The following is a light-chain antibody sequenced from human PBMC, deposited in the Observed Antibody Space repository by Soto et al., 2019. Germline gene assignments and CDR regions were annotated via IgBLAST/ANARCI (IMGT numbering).Light chain of an antibody. V-gene: IGKV3-15*01. J-gene: IGKJ1*01. CDR1: QRVSSN. CDR3: QQYNNWPPT. Sequence: EIVMTQSPATLSVSPGGRATLSCRASQRVSSNLAWYQQKPGHAPRLLINGASTRATGIPARFSGSGSGTEFTLTISSLQSEDFAVYYCQQYNNWPPTFGQGTKVEIK. CDR2: GAS.